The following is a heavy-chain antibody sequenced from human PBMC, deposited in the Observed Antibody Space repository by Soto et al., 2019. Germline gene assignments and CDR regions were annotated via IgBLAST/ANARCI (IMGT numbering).Heavy chain of an antibody. J-gene: IGHJ6*02. V-gene: IGHV1-18*01. CDR1: GYTFIKYG. Sequence: GASVKVSCKTAGYTFIKYGLSWVGQAPGQGLECMGWISTYNGNTDYAQILQGRVTMTTDTSTSTADMELRSLRSDNTAVYYCARDGHPTALYGVDVWGQGTTVTVSS. CDR2: ISTYNGNT. CDR3: ARDGHPTALYGVDV.